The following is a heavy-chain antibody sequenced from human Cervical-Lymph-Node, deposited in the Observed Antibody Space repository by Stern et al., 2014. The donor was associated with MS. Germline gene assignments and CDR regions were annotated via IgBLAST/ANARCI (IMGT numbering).Heavy chain of an antibody. D-gene: IGHD5-24*01. J-gene: IGHJ6*02. CDR2: IHSDGKST. CDR3: ARDIRDGYNDDYGLDV. CDR1: GFTFSSYW. Sequence: EVQLVESGGGLVQPGGSLRLSCAASGFTFSSYWMHWVRQAPGKGLVWVSRIHSDGKSTNYAGSVKGRFTVSRDNAKNTLYLQMNNLRAEDTAVYYCARDIRDGYNDDYGLDVWGQGTTVTVSS. V-gene: IGHV3-74*01.